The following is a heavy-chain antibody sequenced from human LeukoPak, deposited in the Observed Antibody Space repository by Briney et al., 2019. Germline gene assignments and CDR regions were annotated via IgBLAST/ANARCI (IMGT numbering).Heavy chain of an antibody. D-gene: IGHD3-22*01. CDR1: RFTFSDYS. J-gene: IGHJ4*02. CDR2: ISSSSSYI. CDR3: ASSWDYYDSSGYYGY. V-gene: IGHV3-21*01. Sequence: PGGSLRLSCAASRFTFSDYSMNWVRQAPGKGLEWVSSISSSSSYIYYADSVKGRFTISRDNAKNSLYLQMNSLRAEDTAVYYCASSWDYYDSSGYYGYWGQGTLVTVSS.